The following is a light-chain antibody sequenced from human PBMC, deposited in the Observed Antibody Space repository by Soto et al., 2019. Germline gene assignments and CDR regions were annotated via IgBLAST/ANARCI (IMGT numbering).Light chain of an antibody. CDR3: QQYSSWSPLT. J-gene: IGKJ4*01. Sequence: EIVMTQTPATLSVSPGDGATLSCRASQSVNSHLAWYQQKPGQAPRLLIYEVFTRATGIPARFSGSGSGTEFTLTISSLQSEDSAVYYCQQYSSWSPLTFGGGTKVEI. V-gene: IGKV3-15*01. CDR2: EVF. CDR1: QSVNSH.